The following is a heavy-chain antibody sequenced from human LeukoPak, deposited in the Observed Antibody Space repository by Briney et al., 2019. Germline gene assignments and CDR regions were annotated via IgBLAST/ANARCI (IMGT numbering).Heavy chain of an antibody. V-gene: IGHV1-2*02. CDR2: IHPNSGGT. CDR3: ARVPRCGSGGSCPFQTYYYYGMDV. J-gene: IGHJ6*02. D-gene: IGHD2-15*01. Sequence: ASVKVSCKASGYTFTGYYMHWVRQAPGQGLEWMGWIHPNSGGTNYAQKFQGRVTMTRDTSISTAYMELSRLRSDDTAVYYCARVPRCGSGGSCPFQTYYYYGMDVWGQGTSVTVSS. CDR1: GYTFTGYY.